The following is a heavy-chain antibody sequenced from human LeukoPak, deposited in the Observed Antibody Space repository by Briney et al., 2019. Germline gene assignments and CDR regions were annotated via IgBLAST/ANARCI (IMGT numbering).Heavy chain of an antibody. J-gene: IGHJ5*02. Sequence: SETLSLTCTVSGGSISSSSYYWGWIRQPPGKGLEWIGSIYYSGSTYYNPSLKSRVTISVDRSKNQFSLKLSSVTAADTAVYYCARGIAVAGMGWFDPWAREPWSPSPQ. D-gene: IGHD6-19*01. CDR2: IYYSGST. CDR1: GGSISSSSYY. V-gene: IGHV4-39*07. CDR3: ARGIAVAGMGWFDP.